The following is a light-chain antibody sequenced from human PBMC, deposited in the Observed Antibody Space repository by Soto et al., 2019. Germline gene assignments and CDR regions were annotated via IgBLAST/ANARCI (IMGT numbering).Light chain of an antibody. CDR3: QQYGSSPQT. CDR2: GAS. CDR1: QSVSSSY. V-gene: IGKV3-20*01. J-gene: IGKJ1*01. Sequence: EIVLTQSPGTLSLSPGERATLSCRASQSVSSSYLAWYQQKPGQAPRLLIYGASSRATGIPDRFSGSGSGTDFTLTIRRLEPEDFGVYYCQQYGSSPQTFGQGTKVEIK.